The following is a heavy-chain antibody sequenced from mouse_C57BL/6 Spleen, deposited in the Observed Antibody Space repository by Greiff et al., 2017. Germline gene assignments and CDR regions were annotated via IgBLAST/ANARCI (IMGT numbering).Heavy chain of an antibody. D-gene: IGHD4-1*01. Sequence: VQLQQSGAELVRPGASVTLSCKASGYTFTDYEMHWVKQTPVHGLEWIGAIDPETGGTAYNQKFKGKAILTADKSSSTAYMELRSLTSEDSAVYYCTRRENWDVRYYFDYWGQGTTLTVSS. CDR2: IDPETGGT. J-gene: IGHJ2*01. CDR3: TRRENWDVRYYFDY. CDR1: GYTFTDYE. V-gene: IGHV1-15*01.